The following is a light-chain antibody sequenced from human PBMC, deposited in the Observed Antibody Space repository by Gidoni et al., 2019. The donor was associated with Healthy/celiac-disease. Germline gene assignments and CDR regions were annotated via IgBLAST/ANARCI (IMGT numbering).Light chain of an antibody. Sequence: EIVLTQSPGTLSLSPGERATLSCRARQSVSSSYLAWYQPKPGQAPRLLIYGASSRATGIPDRFSGSGSGTDFTLTISRLEPEDFALYYCQQYGSSPYTFGQGTKLEIK. CDR1: QSVSSSY. CDR2: GAS. V-gene: IGKV3-20*01. CDR3: QQYGSSPYT. J-gene: IGKJ2*01.